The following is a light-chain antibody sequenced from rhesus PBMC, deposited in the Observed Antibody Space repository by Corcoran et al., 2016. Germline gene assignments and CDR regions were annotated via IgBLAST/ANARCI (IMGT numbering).Light chain of an antibody. CDR2: YGN. CDR3: QQTDTIPYS. V-gene: IGKV1-32*02. Sequence: DIQMSQSPSSLSASVGDRVTITCRASQGISDYLNWYQQKPGQAPKLLIYYGNNLASGVPSRVRGSGSGTDYTLTISSLQPEDLATYHCQQTDTIPYSFGQGTKVEVK. CDR1: QGISDY. J-gene: IGKJ2*01.